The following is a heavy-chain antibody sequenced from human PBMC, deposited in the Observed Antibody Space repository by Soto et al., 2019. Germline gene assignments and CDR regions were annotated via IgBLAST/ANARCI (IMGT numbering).Heavy chain of an antibody. D-gene: IGHD3-10*01. J-gene: IGHJ5*02. Sequence: GASVKLSCKASGYTFTSYAMHWVRQAPGQRLEWMGWINAGNGNTKYSQKFQGRVTITRDTSASTAYMELSSLRSEDTAVYYCARGVYGSGSYYTPWWFDPWGQGTLVTVSS. CDR2: INAGNGNT. CDR3: ARGVYGSGSYYTPWWFDP. CDR1: GYTFTSYA. V-gene: IGHV1-3*01.